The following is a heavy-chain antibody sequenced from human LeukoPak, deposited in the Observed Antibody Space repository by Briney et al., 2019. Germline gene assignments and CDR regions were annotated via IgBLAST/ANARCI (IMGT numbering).Heavy chain of an antibody. CDR1: GGSISSSSYY. CDR3: ARRVAAAGRGLDY. J-gene: IGHJ4*02. Sequence: SETLSLTCTVSGGSISSSSYYWGWIRQPPGKGLEWIGSIYYSGSTYYNPSLKSRVTISVDTSKNQFSLKLSSVTAADTAVYYCARRVAAAGRGLDYWGQGTLVTVSS. CDR2: IYYSGST. V-gene: IGHV4-39*01. D-gene: IGHD6-13*01.